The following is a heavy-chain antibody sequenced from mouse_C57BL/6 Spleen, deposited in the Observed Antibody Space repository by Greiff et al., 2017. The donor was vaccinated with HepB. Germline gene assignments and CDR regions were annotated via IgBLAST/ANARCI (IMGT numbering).Heavy chain of an antibody. CDR1: GYTFTDYY. D-gene: IGHD2-4*01. CDR3: ARGRNYYDYDKGFAY. CDR2: IYPGSGNT. J-gene: IGHJ3*01. V-gene: IGHV1-76*01. Sequence: QVQLQQSGAELVRPGASVKLSCKASGYTFTDYYINWVKQRPGQGLEWIARIYPGSGNTYYNEKFKGKATLTAEKSSSTAYMQLSSLTSEDSAVYFCARGRNYYDYDKGFAYWGQGTLVTVSA.